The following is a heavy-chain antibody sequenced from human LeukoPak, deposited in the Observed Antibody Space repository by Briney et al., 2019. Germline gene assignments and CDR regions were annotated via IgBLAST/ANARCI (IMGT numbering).Heavy chain of an antibody. Sequence: GRSLRLSCEGSGFTFSNYWMGWVRQAPGKGLQWVANIKTDGSEKYYVDSVKGRFTISRDNAKNSLYLQMNSLRAEDTAVYYCARGVPTGIDYFDYWGQGTLVTASS. J-gene: IGHJ4*02. CDR2: IKTDGSEK. CDR3: ARGVPTGIDYFDY. D-gene: IGHD1-1*01. CDR1: GFTFSNYW. V-gene: IGHV3-7*03.